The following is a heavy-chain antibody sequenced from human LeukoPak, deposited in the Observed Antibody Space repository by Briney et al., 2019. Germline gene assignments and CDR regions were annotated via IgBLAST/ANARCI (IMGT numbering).Heavy chain of an antibody. CDR3: ARVAPNWFDP. Sequence: GGSLRLCCAASGFIFCDYYMSWIRLAPGKGLEWVSYVSSSGRTINYADSVKGRFTISRDNAKKSLYLQMNSLRAEDTAVYYCARVAPNWFDPWGQGTLVTVSS. CDR1: GFIFCDYY. V-gene: IGHV3-11*04. D-gene: IGHD2-21*01. CDR2: VSSSGRTI. J-gene: IGHJ5*02.